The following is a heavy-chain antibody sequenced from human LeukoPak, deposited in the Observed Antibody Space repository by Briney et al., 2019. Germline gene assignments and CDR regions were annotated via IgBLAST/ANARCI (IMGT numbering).Heavy chain of an antibody. D-gene: IGHD1-26*01. Sequence: SETLSLTCTVSGGSISSYYWSWIRQPPGKGLEWIGYIYYSGSTNYNPSLKSRVTISVDTSKNQFSLKLSSVTAADTAVYYCARGGTRGSYLYWGQGTLVTVSS. V-gene: IGHV4-59*12. CDR3: ARGGTRGSYLY. CDR2: IYYSGST. J-gene: IGHJ4*02. CDR1: GGSISSYY.